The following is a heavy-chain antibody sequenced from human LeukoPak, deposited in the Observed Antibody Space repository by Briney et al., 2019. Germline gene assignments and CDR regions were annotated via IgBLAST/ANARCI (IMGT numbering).Heavy chain of an antibody. CDR3: ARARGSYLNPFDY. Sequence: PGGSLRLSCAASGFTFSSYGMHWVRQAPGKGLEWVAFIRYDGSNKYYADSVKGRFTISRDNSKNTLYLQMNSLRAEDTAVYYCARARGSYLNPFDYWGQGTLVTVSS. J-gene: IGHJ4*02. D-gene: IGHD1-26*01. V-gene: IGHV3-30*02. CDR1: GFTFSSYG. CDR2: IRYDGSNK.